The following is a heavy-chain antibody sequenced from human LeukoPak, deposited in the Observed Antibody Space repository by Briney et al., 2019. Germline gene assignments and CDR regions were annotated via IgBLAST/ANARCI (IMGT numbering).Heavy chain of an antibody. CDR3: ARERNMGGQQLADY. Sequence: ASVKVSCKASGYTFTTSYMHWVRQAPGQGLEWMGWTYNGNTKYAQKLQGRVTMTTDTSTNTAYMDLRSLRSDDTAVYYCARERNMGGQQLADYWGQGTLITVSS. CDR2: TYNGNT. D-gene: IGHD6-13*01. CDR1: GYTFTTSY. V-gene: IGHV1-18*04. J-gene: IGHJ4*02.